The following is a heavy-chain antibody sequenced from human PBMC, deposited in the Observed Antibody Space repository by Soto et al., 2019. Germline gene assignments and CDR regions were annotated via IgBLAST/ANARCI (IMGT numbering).Heavy chain of an antibody. Sequence: EVQLLESGGGLVQPGGSLRLSCAASGFTFSSYAMNWVRQAPGKGLEWVSVISGSGGSTYYADSVKGRFTISRDNSKNTLYLQMNSLRVEDTAVYYCASRSSGWYFDYWGKGTLVTVSS. CDR2: ISGSGGST. J-gene: IGHJ4*02. CDR3: ASRSSGWYFDY. D-gene: IGHD6-19*01. V-gene: IGHV3-23*01. CDR1: GFTFSSYA.